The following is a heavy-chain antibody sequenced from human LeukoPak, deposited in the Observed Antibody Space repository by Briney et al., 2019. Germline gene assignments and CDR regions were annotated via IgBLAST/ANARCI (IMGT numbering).Heavy chain of an antibody. Sequence: KVLELVSLIKQDGSVIHYVDSVKGRFNISRDNAKNSMSLQMNSLRADDTAVYYSAGDVGWTFDIWGQGTKVNVSS. CDR2: IKQDGSVI. J-gene: IGHJ3*02. V-gene: IGHV3-7*01. CDR3: AGDVGWTFDI. D-gene: IGHD1-26*01.